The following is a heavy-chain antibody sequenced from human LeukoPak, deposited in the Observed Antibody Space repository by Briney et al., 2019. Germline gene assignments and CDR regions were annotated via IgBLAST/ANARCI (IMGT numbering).Heavy chain of an antibody. D-gene: IGHD2-2*01. Sequence: SVKVSCKASGGTFSSYTISWVRQAPGQGLEWVGGIIPISGTANYAQNFQGRVTITADESTSTAHMELSSLRLEDTAVYYCARNRYCSSTNCPFDYWGQGTLVTVSS. J-gene: IGHJ4*02. CDR2: IIPISGTA. V-gene: IGHV1-69*13. CDR1: GGTFSSYT. CDR3: ARNRYCSSTNCPFDY.